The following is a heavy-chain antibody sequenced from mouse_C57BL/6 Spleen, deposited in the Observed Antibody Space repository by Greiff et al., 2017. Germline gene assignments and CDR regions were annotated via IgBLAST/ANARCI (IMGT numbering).Heavy chain of an antibody. CDR3: ARLLRPLMDY. Sequence: EVQLQQSGPVLVKPGASVKMSCKASGYTFTDYYMNWVKQSHGKSLEWIGVINPYNGGTSYNQKLKGKAKLTVDKSSSTAYMELNSLTSEDSAVYYCARLLRPLMDYWGQGTSVTVSS. V-gene: IGHV1-19*01. D-gene: IGHD1-2*01. J-gene: IGHJ4*01. CDR2: INPYNGGT. CDR1: GYTFTDYY.